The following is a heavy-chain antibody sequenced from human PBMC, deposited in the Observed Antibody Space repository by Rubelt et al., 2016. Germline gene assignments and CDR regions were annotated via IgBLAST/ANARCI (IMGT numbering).Heavy chain of an antibody. CDR1: G. CDR3: ARDEFDVRFRSSGWHSFDY. D-gene: IGHD6-19*01. V-gene: IGHV1-3*01. CDR2: INAGKGNT. J-gene: IGHJ4*02. Sequence: GMHWARQTPGQRLEWMGWINAGKGNTKYSQKFQGRVTLSRDTSASTAYMELSSLRSEDTAIYYCARDEFDVRFRSSGWHSFDYWGQGTLVTVSS.